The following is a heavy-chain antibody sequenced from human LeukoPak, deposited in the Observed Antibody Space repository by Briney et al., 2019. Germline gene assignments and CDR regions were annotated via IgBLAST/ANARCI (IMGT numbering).Heavy chain of an antibody. Sequence: GGSLRLSCAASGFTFNNYAMSWVRLAPGKGLEWVSAISDSGGSTYYADSVKGRFTISRDNSKHTLYLQMNSLRAEDTAVYYCAKDPAQYCRSSSCYVDYWGQGTLVTVSS. J-gene: IGHJ4*02. D-gene: IGHD2-2*01. V-gene: IGHV3-23*01. CDR1: GFTFNNYA. CDR2: ISDSGGST. CDR3: AKDPAQYCRSSSCYVDY.